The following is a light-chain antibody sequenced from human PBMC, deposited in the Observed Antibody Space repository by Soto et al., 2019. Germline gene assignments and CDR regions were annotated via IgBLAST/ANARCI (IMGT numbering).Light chain of an antibody. J-gene: IGKJ1*01. CDR3: QQYNNWPRRLT. CDR2: GAS. CDR1: QSVSSN. Sequence: EIVMTQSPAILSVSPWERATLSCIASQSVSSNLAWYQQKPGQAPRLLIYGASTRATGIPARFSGSGSGTEFTLTISSLQSEDFAVYYCQQYNNWPRRLTFGQGTKVDIK. V-gene: IGKV3-15*01.